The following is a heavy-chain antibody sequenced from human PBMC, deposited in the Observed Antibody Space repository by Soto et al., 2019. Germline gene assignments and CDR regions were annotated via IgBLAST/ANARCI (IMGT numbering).Heavy chain of an antibody. CDR1: GFTFSNYN. CDR3: ARVNKGEGATATNWGFGP. V-gene: IGHV3-48*02. J-gene: IGHJ5*02. D-gene: IGHD7-27*01. Sequence: EVQLVESGGGLVQPGGSLRLSCTASGFTFSNYNMNWVRQAPGKGLEWVSYISNSSSTIFYGDSVKGRFTISRDNAKNSLYLQMSGLRDEDTAMYFCARVNKGEGATATNWGFGPWGQGTLVTVSS. CDR2: ISNSSSTI.